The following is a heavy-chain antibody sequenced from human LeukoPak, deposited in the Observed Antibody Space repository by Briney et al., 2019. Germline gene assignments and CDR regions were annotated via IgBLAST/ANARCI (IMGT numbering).Heavy chain of an antibody. D-gene: IGHD4-23*01. V-gene: IGHV4-39*01. J-gene: IGHJ4*02. CDR3: ARRNYGGTLEY. CDR1: GGSLTSGSYS. Sequence: SETLSLTCTVSGGSLTSGSYSWAWIRQPPGKGLEWIGSIYSGGGTFYHPSLRTRVTISVDTSQKQFPLTLPSVTAADTAVYYCARRNYGGTLEYWGQGTLVTVSS. CDR2: IYSGGGT.